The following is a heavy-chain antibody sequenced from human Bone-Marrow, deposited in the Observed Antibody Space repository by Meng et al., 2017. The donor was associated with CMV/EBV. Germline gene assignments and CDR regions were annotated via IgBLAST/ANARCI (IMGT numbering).Heavy chain of an antibody. CDR1: TFTGYY. Sequence: TFTGYYMHWVRQAPGQGLEWMGWIKPNSGGTNYAQKVQGRVTMTRDTSISTAYMELSRLRSDDTAVYYCASSSTFKYCSSTSCAFDIWGQGTMVTV. J-gene: IGHJ3*02. D-gene: IGHD2-2*01. CDR2: IKPNSGGT. V-gene: IGHV1-2*02. CDR3: ASSSTFKYCSSTSCAFDI.